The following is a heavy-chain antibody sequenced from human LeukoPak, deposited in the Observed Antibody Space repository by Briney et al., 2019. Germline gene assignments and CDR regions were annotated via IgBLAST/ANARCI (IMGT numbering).Heavy chain of an antibody. D-gene: IGHD5-12*01. CDR1: GGSISRYY. Sequence: TASKTLSLTCTVSGGSISRYYWSWIRQPPGKGLEWIGYIYYSGSTNYNPSLKSRVTISVDTSKNQFSLKLSSVTAADTAVYYCARQYGLPTFDYWGQGTLVTVSS. V-gene: IGHV4-59*01. J-gene: IGHJ4*02. CDR3: ARQYGLPTFDY. CDR2: IYYSGST.